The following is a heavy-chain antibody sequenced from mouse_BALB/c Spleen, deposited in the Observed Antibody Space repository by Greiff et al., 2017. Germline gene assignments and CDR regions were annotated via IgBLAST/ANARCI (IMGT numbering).Heavy chain of an antibody. V-gene: IGHV1-69*02. J-gene: IGHJ2*01. CDR1: GYTFTSYW. CDR3: TRVGWLHPFDD. CDR2: IYPSDSYT. Sequence: QVQLQQSGAELVRPGASVKLSCKASGYTFTSYWINWVKQRPGQGLEWIGNIYPSDSYTNYNQKFKDKATLTVDKSSSTAYMQLSSPTSEDSAVYYCTRVGWLHPFDDWGQGTTLTVSS. D-gene: IGHD2-3*01.